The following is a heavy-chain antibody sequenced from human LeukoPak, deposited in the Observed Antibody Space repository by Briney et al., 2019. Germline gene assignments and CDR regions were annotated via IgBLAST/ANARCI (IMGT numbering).Heavy chain of an antibody. V-gene: IGHV4-39*07. Sequence: SETLSLTCTVSGGSISSSSYYWGWIRQPPGKGLEWIGSIYYSGSTYYNPSLKSRVTISVDTSKNQFSLKLSSVTAADTAVYYCARIGSSSSGDNWFDPWGQGTLVTVSS. CDR2: IYYSGST. D-gene: IGHD6-6*01. CDR3: ARIGSSSSGDNWFDP. J-gene: IGHJ5*02. CDR1: GGSISSSSYY.